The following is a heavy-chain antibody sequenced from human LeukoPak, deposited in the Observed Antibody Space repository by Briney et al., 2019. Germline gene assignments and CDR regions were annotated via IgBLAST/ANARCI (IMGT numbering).Heavy chain of an antibody. CDR2: IYYSGST. CDR1: GGSISSYY. CDR3: ARYSSGGMKPPDYYYYYYYMDV. D-gene: IGHD3-16*01. Sequence: KPSETLSLTXTVSGGSISSYYWSWIGQPPGKGLEWIGYIYYSGSTNYNPSLKSRVTISVDTSKNQFSLKLSSVTAADTAVYYCARYSSGGMKPPDYYYYYYYMDVWGKGTTVTVSS. J-gene: IGHJ6*03. V-gene: IGHV4-59*01.